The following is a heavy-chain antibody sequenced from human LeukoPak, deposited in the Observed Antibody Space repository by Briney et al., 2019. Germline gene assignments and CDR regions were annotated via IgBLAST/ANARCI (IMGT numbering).Heavy chain of an antibody. CDR1: GGSISSYY. V-gene: IGHV4-59*01. CDR2: ISYSGSN. Sequence: SETLSLTCTVSGGSISSYYWSWIRQPPGKGLEWIGYISYSGSNNYNPSLKSRVTISVDTSKNQFSLKLSSATAADTAVYYCAKYVWGSYPTFEDYWGQGTLVTVSS. J-gene: IGHJ4*02. D-gene: IGHD3-16*02. CDR3: AKYVWGSYPTFEDY.